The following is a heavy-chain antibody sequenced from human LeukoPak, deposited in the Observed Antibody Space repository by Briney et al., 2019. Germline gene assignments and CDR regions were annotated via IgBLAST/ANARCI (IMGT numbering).Heavy chain of an antibody. D-gene: IGHD3-10*01. Sequence: SETLSLTCTVSGGSISSYYWSWIRQPPGKGLEWIGYIYYSGSANYNPSLKSRVTISVDTSKNQFSLKLSSVTAADTAVYYCAREAPHYYGSGSLDYWGQGTLVTVSP. V-gene: IGHV4-59*01. CDR1: GGSISSYY. CDR3: AREAPHYYGSGSLDY. J-gene: IGHJ4*02. CDR2: IYYSGSA.